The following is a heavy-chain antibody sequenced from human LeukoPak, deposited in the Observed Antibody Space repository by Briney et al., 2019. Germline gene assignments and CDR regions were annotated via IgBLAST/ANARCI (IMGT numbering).Heavy chain of an antibody. V-gene: IGHV3-23*01. J-gene: IGHJ4*02. CDR1: GFTFSSYA. Sequence: GGSLRLSCAASGFTFSSYAMSWVRQAPGKGLEWVSAISGSGGSTYYADSVKGRFTIPRDNSKNTLYLQMNSLRAEDTAVYYCAPHESYYYDSSPRYWGQGTLVTVSS. CDR2: ISGSGGST. D-gene: IGHD3-22*01. CDR3: APHESYYYDSSPRY.